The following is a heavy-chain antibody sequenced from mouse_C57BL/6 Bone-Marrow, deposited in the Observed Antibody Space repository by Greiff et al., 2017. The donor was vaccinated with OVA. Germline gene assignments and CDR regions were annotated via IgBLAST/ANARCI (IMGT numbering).Heavy chain of an antibody. CDR1: GYAFSSSW. CDR3: AQLEMDY. Sequence: VQRVESGPELVKPGASVKISCKASGYAFSSSWMNWVKQRPGKGLEWIGRIYPGDGDTNYNGKFKGKATLTADKSSSTAYMQLSSLTSEDSAVYFCAQLEMDYWGQGTSVTVSS. CDR2: IYPGDGDT. D-gene: IGHD4-1*02. J-gene: IGHJ4*01. V-gene: IGHV1-82*01.